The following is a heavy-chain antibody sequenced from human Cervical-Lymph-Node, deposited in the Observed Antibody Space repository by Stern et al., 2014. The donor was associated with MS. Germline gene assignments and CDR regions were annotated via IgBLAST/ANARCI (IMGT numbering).Heavy chain of an antibody. CDR3: VTGRGYMSVQPGFDY. Sequence: QVQLVQSGGGVVKPGRSLRLSCEASGFRFSSYGIHWVRQAPGKGLEWVAVISYDGSNTHYGESVKGRFTISRDNSKTMLFLHMNSLSAEDTAVYYCVTGRGYMSVQPGFDYWGQGALVTVTS. CDR2: ISYDGSNT. J-gene: IGHJ4*02. D-gene: IGHD5-18*01. CDR1: GFRFSSYG. V-gene: IGHV3-30*03.